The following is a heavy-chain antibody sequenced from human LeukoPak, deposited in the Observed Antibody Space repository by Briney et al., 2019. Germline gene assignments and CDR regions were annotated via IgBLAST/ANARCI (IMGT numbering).Heavy chain of an antibody. V-gene: IGHV1-18*04. CDR2: ISVYNGNT. D-gene: IGHD3-16*01. CDR1: GYTFINYD. J-gene: IGHJ4*02. CDR3: ARGGDVRSLDY. Sequence: GASVKVSCKASGYTFINYDITWVGQAPGQGLEGMAWISVYNGNTIYAQKLQDRVTLTTDTSTSTAYMELRSLRSDDTALYYCARGGDVRSLDYWGQGTLVTVSS.